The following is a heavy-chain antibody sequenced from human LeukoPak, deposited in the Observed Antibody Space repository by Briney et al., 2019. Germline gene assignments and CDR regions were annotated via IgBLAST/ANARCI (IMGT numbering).Heavy chain of an antibody. J-gene: IGHJ3*01. CDR2: VDPVDGET. Sequence: GASVKVSCKASGYTFTDYYIHWLQQAPGKGLEWMGRVDPVDGETIYAEKFQGRVTITADTSTDTAYMELSSLRSDDSAVYYCARATVFGVLSYAFDVWGQGTMVTVSS. CDR1: GYTFTDYY. V-gene: IGHV1-69-2*01. D-gene: IGHD3-3*01. CDR3: ARATVFGVLSYAFDV.